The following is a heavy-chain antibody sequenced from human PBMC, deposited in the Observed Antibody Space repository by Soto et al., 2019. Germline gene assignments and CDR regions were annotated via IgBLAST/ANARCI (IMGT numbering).Heavy chain of an antibody. CDR2: ISSSSSYI. Sequence: VQLVESGGGLVKPGGSLRLSCAASGFTFSSYSMNWVRQAPGKGLEWVSSISSSSSYIYYADSVKGRFTISRDNAKNSLYLQMNSLRAEDTAVYYCARDWGSYSWFDPWGQGTLVTVSS. D-gene: IGHD1-26*01. J-gene: IGHJ5*02. V-gene: IGHV3-21*01. CDR3: ARDWGSYSWFDP. CDR1: GFTFSSYS.